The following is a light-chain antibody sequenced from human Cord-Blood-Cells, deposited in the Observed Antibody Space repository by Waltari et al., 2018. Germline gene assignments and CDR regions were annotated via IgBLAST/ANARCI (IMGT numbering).Light chain of an antibody. CDR3: QEYYSTPWT. CDR2: CAS. V-gene: IGKV4-1*01. Sequence: DIVMTQSPDSLAVSLGERATINCKSSQSVLYSSNNKNYLAWYQHKPGQPPKLLIYCASTRESGVPDRFSGSGSGTDFTLTISSLQAEDVAVYYCQEYYSTPWTFGQGTKVEIK. J-gene: IGKJ1*01. CDR1: QSVLYSSNNKNY.